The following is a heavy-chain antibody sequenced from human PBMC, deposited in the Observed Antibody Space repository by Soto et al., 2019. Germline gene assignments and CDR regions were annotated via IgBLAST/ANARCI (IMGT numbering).Heavy chain of an antibody. Sequence: SETLSLTXAVSGGSISSSNWWSWVRQPPGRGLEWIGEIYHSGSTNYNPSLKSRVTISVDKSKNQFSLKLSSVTAADTAVYYCARRYPSSGWYNWFDPWGQGTLVTAPQ. CDR2: IYHSGST. V-gene: IGHV4-4*02. CDR1: GGSISSSNW. CDR3: ARRYPSSGWYNWFDP. J-gene: IGHJ5*02. D-gene: IGHD6-19*01.